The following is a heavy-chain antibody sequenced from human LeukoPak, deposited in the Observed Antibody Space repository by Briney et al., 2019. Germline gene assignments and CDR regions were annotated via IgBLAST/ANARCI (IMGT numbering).Heavy chain of an antibody. CDR2: ISGGGGST. D-gene: IGHD1-1*01. CDR1: GFAFSSYA. J-gene: IGHJ4*02. Sequence: PGGSLRLSCAASGFAFSSYAMSWVRQAPGKGLEWVSTISGGGGSTHYADFVKGRFTISRDYSKNTLFLQMDSLRAEDTAVYYCAKDQNDEPKFDSWGQGTLVTVSS. CDR3: AKDQNDEPKFDS. V-gene: IGHV3-23*01.